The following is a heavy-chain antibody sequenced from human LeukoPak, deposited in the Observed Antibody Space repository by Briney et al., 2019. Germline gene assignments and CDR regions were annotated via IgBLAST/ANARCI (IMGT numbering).Heavy chain of an antibody. V-gene: IGHV3-30-3*01. Sequence: GGSLRLSGAASGFTFSSYAMHWVRQAPGKGLEWVAVISYDGSNKYYADSVKGRFTISRDNSKNTLYLQMNSLRAEDTAVYYCARDVELGTLDYWGQGTLVTVSS. CDR2: ISYDGSNK. CDR1: GFTFSSYA. J-gene: IGHJ4*02. D-gene: IGHD3-10*01. CDR3: ARDVELGTLDY.